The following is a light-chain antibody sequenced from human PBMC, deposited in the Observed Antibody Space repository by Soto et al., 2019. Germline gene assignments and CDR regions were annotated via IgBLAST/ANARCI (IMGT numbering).Light chain of an antibody. V-gene: IGKV3-15*01. CDR3: QQYNNWPPDRT. CDR1: QSVGSN. Sequence: EIVMTQSPATLSVSPGERATLSCRASQSVGSNLAWYQQKPGQAPRLLIYGASTRATGIPARFSGSWSGTEFTLTISSLQSEDFAIYVCQQYNNWPPDRTFGQGTKVEIK. J-gene: IGKJ1*01. CDR2: GAS.